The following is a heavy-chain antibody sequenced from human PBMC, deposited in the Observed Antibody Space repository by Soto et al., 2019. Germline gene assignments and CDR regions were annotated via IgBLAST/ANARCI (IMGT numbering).Heavy chain of an antibody. CDR1: GFTFSSYG. D-gene: IGHD3-10*01. CDR2: IWYDGSNK. J-gene: IGHJ4*02. V-gene: IGHV3-33*01. CDR3: ARAHYYGSGSHNPILDY. Sequence: QVQLVESGGGVVQPGRSLRLSCAASGFTFSSYGMHWVRQAPGKGLEWVAVIWYDGSNKYYADSVKGRVTISRDNSKNRLYLQMNSLRAEDTAVYYCARAHYYGSGSHNPILDYWGQGTLVTVSS.